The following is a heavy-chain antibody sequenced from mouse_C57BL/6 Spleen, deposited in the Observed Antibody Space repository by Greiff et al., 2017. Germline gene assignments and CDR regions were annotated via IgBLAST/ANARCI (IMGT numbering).Heavy chain of an antibody. D-gene: IGHD3-2*02. V-gene: IGHV1-9*01. CDR1: GYTFTGYW. J-gene: IGHJ2*01. CDR2: ILTGSGST. Sequence: QVQLKQSGAELMKPGASVKLSCKATGYTFTGYWIEWVKQRPGHGLEWIGEILTGSGSTNYNEKFKSKTTFTADTSSNTAYMQISSLTTEDSAIYYCARRAAQATGDYWGQGTTLTVSS. CDR3: ARRAAQATGDY.